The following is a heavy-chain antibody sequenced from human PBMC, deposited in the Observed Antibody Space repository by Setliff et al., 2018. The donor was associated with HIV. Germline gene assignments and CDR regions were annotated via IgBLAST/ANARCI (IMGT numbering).Heavy chain of an antibody. Sequence: SETLSLTCTVSGGSISSNNYYWGWIRQPPGKGLEWIGSIYYSGSTYYNPSLKSRVTISVDTSKNHFSLKLRSVTAADTAMYYCARHRVRDSWRGLGDTFDYWGQGTRVTSPQ. CDR1: GGSISSNNYY. V-gene: IGHV4-39*01. CDR2: IYYSGST. CDR3: ARHRVRDSWRGLGDTFDY. J-gene: IGHJ4*02. D-gene: IGHD3-3*01.